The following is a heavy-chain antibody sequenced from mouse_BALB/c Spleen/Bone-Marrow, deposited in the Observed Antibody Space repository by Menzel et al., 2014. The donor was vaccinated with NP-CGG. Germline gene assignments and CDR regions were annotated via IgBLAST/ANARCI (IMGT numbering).Heavy chain of an antibody. V-gene: IGHV1-7*01. CDR1: GYTFTTHW. Sequence: QVQLQQSGTELAKPGASVKMSCKASGYTFTTHWMHLVKQRPGQGLEWIGYINPSTGYTDYNQKFKDKATLTADKSSSTAYMQLISLTSEDSAVYYCVRSDYWGQGTTLTVSS. CDR3: VRSDY. CDR2: INPSTGYT. J-gene: IGHJ2*01.